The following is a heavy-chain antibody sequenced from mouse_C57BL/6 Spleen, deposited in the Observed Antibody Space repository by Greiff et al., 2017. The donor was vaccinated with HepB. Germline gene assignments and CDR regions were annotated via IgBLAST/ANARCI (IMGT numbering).Heavy chain of an antibody. Sequence: EVQGVESGGGLVQPKGSLKLSCAASGFSFNTYAMNWVRQAPGKGLEWVACIRSKSNNYATYYADSVKDRFTISRDDSESMLDLQMNNLKTEDTAMYYCAPSYSNYSPWFAYWGQGTLVTVSA. D-gene: IGHD2-5*01. V-gene: IGHV10-1*01. CDR3: APSYSNYSPWFAY. CDR1: GFSFNTYA. CDR2: IRSKSNNYAT. J-gene: IGHJ3*01.